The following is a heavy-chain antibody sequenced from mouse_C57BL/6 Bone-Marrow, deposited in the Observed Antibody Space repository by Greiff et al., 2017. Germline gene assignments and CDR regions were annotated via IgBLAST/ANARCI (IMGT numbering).Heavy chain of an antibody. Sequence: QVQLQQPGAELVMPGASVKLSCKASGYTFTSYWMHWVKQRPGQGLEWIGEIDPSDSYTNYNQKFKGKSTLTVDKSSSTAYMQLSSLTSEDSAVYYCASGGYLRVYYAMDYWGQGTSVTVSS. CDR3: ASGGYLRVYYAMDY. CDR1: GYTFTSYW. J-gene: IGHJ4*01. D-gene: IGHD5-1*01. CDR2: IDPSDSYT. V-gene: IGHV1-69*01.